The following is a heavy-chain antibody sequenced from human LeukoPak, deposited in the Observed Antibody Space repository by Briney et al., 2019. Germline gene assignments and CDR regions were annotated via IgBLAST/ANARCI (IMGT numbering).Heavy chain of an antibody. Sequence: PGGSLRLSCAASGFTFSSYSMNWVRQAPGKGLEWVSSISSSSYIYYADSVKGRFTNSRDNAKNSLYLQMNSLRAEDTAVYYCARGLGGVYYFDYWGQGTLVTVSS. CDR3: ARGLGGVYYFDY. D-gene: IGHD3-16*01. V-gene: IGHV3-21*01. CDR1: GFTFSSYS. J-gene: IGHJ4*02. CDR2: ISSSSYI.